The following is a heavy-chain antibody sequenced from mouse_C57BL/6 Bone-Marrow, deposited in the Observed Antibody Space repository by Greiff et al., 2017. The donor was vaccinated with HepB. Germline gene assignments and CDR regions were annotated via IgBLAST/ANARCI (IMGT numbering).Heavy chain of an antibody. J-gene: IGHJ4*01. CDR3: TTLGAYAMDY. CDR2: IDPENGDT. CDR1: GFNIKDDY. Sequence: EVMLVESGAELVRPGASVKLSCTASGFNIKDDYMHWVKQRPEQGLEWIGWIDPENGDTEYASKFQGKAPITADTSSNTAYLQLSSLTSEDTAVYYCTTLGAYAMDYWGQGTSVTVST. V-gene: IGHV14-4*01.